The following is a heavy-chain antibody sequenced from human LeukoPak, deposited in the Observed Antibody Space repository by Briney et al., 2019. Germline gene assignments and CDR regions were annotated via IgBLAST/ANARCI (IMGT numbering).Heavy chain of an antibody. CDR3: AREDGYVWGSYRSNWFDP. Sequence: PSETLSLTCTVSGGSISSYYWSWIRQPPGKGLEWIGNIYDSGSTNYNPSLKSRLTISVDTSKNQCSLKLSSVTAADTAVYYCAREDGYVWGSYRSNWFDPWGQGTLVTVSS. D-gene: IGHD3-16*02. CDR1: GGSISSYY. J-gene: IGHJ5*02. V-gene: IGHV4-59*01. CDR2: IYDSGST.